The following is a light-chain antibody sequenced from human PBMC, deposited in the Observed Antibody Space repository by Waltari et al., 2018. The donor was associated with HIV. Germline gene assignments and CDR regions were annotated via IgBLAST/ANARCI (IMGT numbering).Light chain of an antibody. Sequence: DIQMTQSPSSLSASVGDRVTITCRASQSVSTYLNWYHQRPGQAPNLLIYTSSTLQSGVPSRFSGSGSGTDFTLTISSVQPEDFGTYYCQQSYSSPRSFGQGTKVEIK. CDR1: QSVSTY. V-gene: IGKV1-39*01. CDR2: TSS. CDR3: QQSYSSPRS. J-gene: IGKJ2*03.